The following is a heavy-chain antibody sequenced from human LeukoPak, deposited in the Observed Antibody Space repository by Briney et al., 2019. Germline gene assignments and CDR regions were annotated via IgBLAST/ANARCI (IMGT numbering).Heavy chain of an antibody. CDR1: GFTFSSYG. J-gene: IGHJ4*02. CDR3: ARDSAPLSSAGQDFDY. Sequence: PGRSLRLSCAASGFTFSSYGMHWVRQAPGKGLEWVAVIWYDGSNKYYADSVKGRFTISRDNSKNTLYLQMNSLRAEDTAVYYCARDSAPLSSAGQDFDYWAREPWSPSPQ. V-gene: IGHV3-33*01. CDR2: IWYDGSNK. D-gene: IGHD3-10*01.